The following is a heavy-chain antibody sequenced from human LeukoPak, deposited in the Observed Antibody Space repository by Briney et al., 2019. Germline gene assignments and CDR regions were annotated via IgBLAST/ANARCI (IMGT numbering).Heavy chain of an antibody. CDR1: GYTLTSYD. CDR3: ARANYGDSGWFDP. Sequence: GASVKVSCKASGYTLTSYDINWVRQATGQGLEWMGWMNPNSGNTGYAQKFQGRVTITRNTSISTAYMELSSLRSEDTAVYYCARANYGDSGWFDPWGQGTLVTVSS. J-gene: IGHJ5*02. D-gene: IGHD4-17*01. CDR2: MNPNSGNT. V-gene: IGHV1-8*03.